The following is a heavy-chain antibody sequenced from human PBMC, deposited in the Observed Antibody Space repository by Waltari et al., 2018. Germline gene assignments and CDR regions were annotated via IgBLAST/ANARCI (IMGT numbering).Heavy chain of an antibody. CDR2: ISGSGGST. V-gene: IGHV3-23*01. D-gene: IGHD5-12*01. J-gene: IGHJ4*02. CDR3: AKDQNRGIVATNLDY. Sequence: VRQAPGKGLEWVSAISGSGGSTYYADSVKGRFTISRDNSKNTLYLQMNSLRAEDTAVYYCAKDQNRGIVATNLDYWGQGTLVTVSS.